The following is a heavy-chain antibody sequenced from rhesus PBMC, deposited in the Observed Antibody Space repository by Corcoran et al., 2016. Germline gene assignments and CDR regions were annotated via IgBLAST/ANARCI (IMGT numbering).Heavy chain of an antibody. D-gene: IGHD3S6*01. V-gene: IGHV7-114*01. CDR2: ITPDTGNP. J-gene: IGHJ4*01. CDR1: GYPFTTYA. CDR3: ARSHFAPGFDY. Sequence: QVQLVQSGAEVKQPGASVKVSCKASGYPFTTYALNWVRQTRGQRLEWMGVITPDTGNPKYAQAFKERFTFSFATSIPPAYLQISSLKAEDTAVYYCARSHFAPGFDYWGQGVLVTVSS.